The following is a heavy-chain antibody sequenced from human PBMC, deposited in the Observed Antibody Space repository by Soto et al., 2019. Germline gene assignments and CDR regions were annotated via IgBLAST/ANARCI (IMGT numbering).Heavy chain of an antibody. V-gene: IGHV3-23*01. CDR2: ISGSGGST. Sequence: GGSLRLSCAASGFTFSSYAMSWVRQAPGKGLEWVSAISGSGGSTYYADSVKGRFTISRDNSKNTLYLQMNSLGAEDTAVYYCAKDPGSPYYDSSGYALNWFDPWGQGTLVTVSS. CDR3: AKDPGSPYYDSSGYALNWFDP. J-gene: IGHJ5*02. D-gene: IGHD3-22*01. CDR1: GFTFSSYA.